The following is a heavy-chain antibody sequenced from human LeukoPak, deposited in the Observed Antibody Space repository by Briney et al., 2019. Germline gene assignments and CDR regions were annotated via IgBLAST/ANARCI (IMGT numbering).Heavy chain of an antibody. CDR1: GYTFTGYY. CDR2: INPNSGGT. J-gene: IGHJ5*02. V-gene: IGHV1-2*02. D-gene: IGHD3-9*01. CDR3: ARDTPVDDILTGLDWFDP. Sequence: ASVKVSCKASGYTFTGYYMHWVRQAPGQGLEWMGWINPNSGGTNYAQKSQGRVTMTRDTSISTAYMELSRLRSDDTAVYYCARDTPVDDILTGLDWFDPWGQGTLVTVSS.